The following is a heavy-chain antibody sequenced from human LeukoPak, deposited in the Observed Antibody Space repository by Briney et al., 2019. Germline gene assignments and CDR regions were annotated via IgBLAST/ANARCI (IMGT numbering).Heavy chain of an antibody. CDR3: ARGVNWIDP. V-gene: IGHV4-39*07. Sequence: SETLSLTCTVSGDSISSSSYYWGWIRQPPGKGLEWIGNIYYTGITYYNPSLKSRVTISVDTSKNQFSLKLSSVTAADTAVYYCARGVNWIDPWGQGTLVTVSS. CDR2: IYYTGIT. CDR1: GDSISSSSYY. J-gene: IGHJ5*02. D-gene: IGHD6-13*01.